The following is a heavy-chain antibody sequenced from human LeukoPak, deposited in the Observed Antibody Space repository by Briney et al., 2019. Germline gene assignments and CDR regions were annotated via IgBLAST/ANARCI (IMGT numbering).Heavy chain of an antibody. CDR2: IKQDGSEK. D-gene: IGHD2-15*01. J-gene: IGHJ5*02. Sequence: GGSLRLSCAASGFTFSNYWMAWVRQAPAKGLEWVANIKQDGSEKYYVDSVKGRFTISRDNAKNSLFLEMNSLRAEDTAVYYCARDPRSAGRYNRFDPWGQGTLVTVSS. CDR3: ARDPRSAGRYNRFDP. CDR1: GFTFSNYW. V-gene: IGHV3-7*03.